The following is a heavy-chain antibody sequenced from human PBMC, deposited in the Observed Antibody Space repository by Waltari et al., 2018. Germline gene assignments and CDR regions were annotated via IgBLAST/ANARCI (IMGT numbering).Heavy chain of an antibody. CDR3: ARDSGWASCSGGVCYWDY. D-gene: IGHD2-15*01. CDR1: GGSISSSNW. CDR2: IGGSSGST. V-gene: IGHV4-4*02. Sequence: QVQLQESGPGLVKPSETLSLTCAVSGGSISSSNWWSWIRQPPGKGLEWIGNIGGSSGSTYYNPSLKSRVTISKDTAKNQFSLKLSSVTAADTAVYYCARDSGWASCSGGVCYWDYWGQGVLVTVSS. J-gene: IGHJ4*02.